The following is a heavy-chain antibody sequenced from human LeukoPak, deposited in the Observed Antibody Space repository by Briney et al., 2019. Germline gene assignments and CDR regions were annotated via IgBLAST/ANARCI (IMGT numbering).Heavy chain of an antibody. V-gene: IGHV1-3*03. CDR2: INADTGNT. CDR1: GYTFTTYT. Sequence: ASVKVSCKASGYTFTTYTMHWVRQAPGQRLEWTGWINADTGNTKCSQEFQGRLTITRDTSASTVYMDLSSLRSEDTAVYYCARGLGYDYVWGSYRPNWFDPWGQGTLVTVSS. J-gene: IGHJ5*02. CDR3: ARGLGYDYVWGSYRPNWFDP. D-gene: IGHD3-16*02.